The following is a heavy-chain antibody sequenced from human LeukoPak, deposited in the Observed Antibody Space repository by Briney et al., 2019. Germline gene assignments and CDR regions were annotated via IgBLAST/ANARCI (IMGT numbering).Heavy chain of an antibody. D-gene: IGHD5-12*01. CDR1: GGSVSSGSYY. V-gene: IGHV4-61*01. Sequence: SETLSLTCTVSGGSVSSGSYYWSWIRQPPGKGLEWIGYIYYSGSTNYNPSLKSRVTISVDTSKNQFSLKLSSVTAADTAVYYCARDVGYSGYLDYWGQGTLVTVSS. CDR3: ARDVGYSGYLDY. J-gene: IGHJ4*02. CDR2: IYYSGST.